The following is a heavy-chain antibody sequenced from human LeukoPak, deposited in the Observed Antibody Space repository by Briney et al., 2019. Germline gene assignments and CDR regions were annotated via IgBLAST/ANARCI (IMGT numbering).Heavy chain of an antibody. J-gene: IGHJ4*02. Sequence: SETLSLTCSVSGSSISSGYYWGWIRQPPGKGLEWIGSIYHSGSTYYNPSLKSRVTISVDTSKNQFSLKLSSVTAADTAVYYCARVKYYDSSGYPDYWGQGTLVTVSS. CDR3: ARVKYYDSSGYPDY. CDR1: GSSISSGYY. D-gene: IGHD3-22*01. CDR2: IYHSGST. V-gene: IGHV4-38-2*02.